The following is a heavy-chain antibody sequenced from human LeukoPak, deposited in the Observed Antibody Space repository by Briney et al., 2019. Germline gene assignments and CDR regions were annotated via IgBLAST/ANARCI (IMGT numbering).Heavy chain of an antibody. Sequence: SETLPLTCTVSGGSISSYYWSWIRQPPGKGLEWIGYIYYSGSTNYNPSLKSRVTISVDTSKNQFPLKLSSVTAADTAVYYCARGRGYSSSSGAFDIWGQGTMVTVSS. J-gene: IGHJ3*02. CDR2: IYYSGST. CDR1: GGSISSYY. D-gene: IGHD6-6*01. CDR3: ARGRGYSSSSGAFDI. V-gene: IGHV4-59*01.